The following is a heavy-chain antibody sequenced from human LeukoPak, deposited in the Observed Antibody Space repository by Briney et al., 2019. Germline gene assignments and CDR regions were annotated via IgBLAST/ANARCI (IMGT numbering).Heavy chain of an antibody. CDR2: ISKSGRTT. Sequence: GGSLRISCAASGFNFDAYAMSWVRQAPGKGLEWVSGISKSGRTTSYTDSVKGRFTISRDNSKNTLHLQMNRLRAEDTALYYCAKDHDNTDYYYYFDSWGQGTLVTVSS. V-gene: IGHV3-23*01. CDR3: AKDHDNTDYYYYFDS. J-gene: IGHJ4*02. CDR1: GFNFDAYA. D-gene: IGHD2-21*01.